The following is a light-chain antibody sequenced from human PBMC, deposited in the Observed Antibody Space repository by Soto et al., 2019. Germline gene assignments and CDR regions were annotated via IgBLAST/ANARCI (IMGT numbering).Light chain of an antibody. V-gene: IGLV2-14*03. CDR1: SSDIGGYNF. CDR2: DVA. J-gene: IGLJ3*02. CDR3: NSYTTSGAMV. Sequence: QSVLTQPASVSGSPGQSITISCTGTSSDIGGYNFVSWYQQHPGNAPNLIIYDVASRPSGVSDRFSGSKSGNAASLTISGLQAEDEALYYCNSYTTSGAMVFGGGTKLTVL.